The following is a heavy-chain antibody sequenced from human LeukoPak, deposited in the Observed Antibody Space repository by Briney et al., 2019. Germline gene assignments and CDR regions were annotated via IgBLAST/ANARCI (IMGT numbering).Heavy chain of an antibody. CDR2: ITSRGIS. Sequence: GGSLRLSCAASGFTFSSYTMQWVRQAPGKGLEWVSGITSRGISYYADSVKGRFTISRDISKNTLYLQMNSLGPEDTALYYCVKDHGGTGKMNWGQGTLVTVSS. V-gene: IGHV3-23*01. CDR1: GFTFSSYT. J-gene: IGHJ4*02. CDR3: VKDHGGTGKMN. D-gene: IGHD7-27*01.